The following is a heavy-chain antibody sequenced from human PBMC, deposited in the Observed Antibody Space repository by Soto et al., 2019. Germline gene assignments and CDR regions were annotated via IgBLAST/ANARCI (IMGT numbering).Heavy chain of an antibody. CDR1: GFTFSNYD. Sequence: PGGSLRLSCAASGFTFSNYDMHWVRQTSGKGLEWVAGIGTVDDAYYRDSVKGRFSISRENAKNSFYLQMNSLRAEDTAVYYCISGGLSICGQGTLVTVSS. CDR2: IGTVDDA. D-gene: IGHD3-16*01. CDR3: ISGGLSI. V-gene: IGHV3-13*01. J-gene: IGHJ4*02.